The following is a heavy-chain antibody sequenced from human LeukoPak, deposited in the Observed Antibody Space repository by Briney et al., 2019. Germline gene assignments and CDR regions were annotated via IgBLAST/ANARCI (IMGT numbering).Heavy chain of an antibody. J-gene: IGHJ3*02. CDR2: TYYRSKWYN. CDR3: ARDLPRGIAARGAFDI. CDR1: GDSVSSNSAA. D-gene: IGHD6-6*01. V-gene: IGHV6-1*01. Sequence: SQTLSLTCAISGDSVSSNSAAWNWIRQSPSRGLEWLGRTYYRSKWYNDYAVSVKSRITINPDTSKNQFSLQLNSVTPEDTAVYYCARDLPRGIAARGAFDIWGQGTMVTVSS.